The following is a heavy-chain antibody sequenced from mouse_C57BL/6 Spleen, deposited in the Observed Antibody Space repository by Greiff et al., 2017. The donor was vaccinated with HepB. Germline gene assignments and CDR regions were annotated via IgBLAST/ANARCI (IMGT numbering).Heavy chain of an antibody. D-gene: IGHD1-1*01. V-gene: IGHV1-81*01. J-gene: IGHJ4*01. CDR2: IYPRSGNT. CDR1: GYTFTSYG. CDR3: ARPFITTVVRAMDY. Sequence: VKLQESGAELARPGASVKLSCKASGYTFTSYGISWVKQRTGQGLEWIGEIYPRSGNTYYNEKFKGKATLTADKSSSTAYMELRSLTSEDSAVYFCARPFITTVVRAMDYWGQGTSVTVSS.